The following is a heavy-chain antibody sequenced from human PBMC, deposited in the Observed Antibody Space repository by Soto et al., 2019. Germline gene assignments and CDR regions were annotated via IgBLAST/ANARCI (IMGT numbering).Heavy chain of an antibody. Sequence: ASVKVSCKASGYTFTSYGISWVRQAPGQGLEWMEWISAYNGNTNYAQKLQGRVTMTTDTSTSTAYMELRSLRSDDTAVYYCARDGYYDSSGPSDGMDVWGQGTTVTVSS. CDR1: GYTFTSYG. V-gene: IGHV1-18*01. J-gene: IGHJ6*02. CDR3: ARDGYYDSSGPSDGMDV. CDR2: ISAYNGNT. D-gene: IGHD3-22*01.